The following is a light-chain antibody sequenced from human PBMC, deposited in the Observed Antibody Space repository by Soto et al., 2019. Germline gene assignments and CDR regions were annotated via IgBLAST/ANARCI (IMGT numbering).Light chain of an antibody. CDR3: QQRSNWPSLT. V-gene: IGKV3D-20*02. CDR2: DAS. CDR1: QSVSSSS. J-gene: IGKJ4*01. Sequence: EIVLTQSPGTLSLSPGERATLSCRASQSVSSSSLAWYQHKPGQAPRLLISDASNRATGIPARFSGSGSETDFTLTISSLEPEDSAVYYCQQRSNWPSLTFGGGTKVDIK.